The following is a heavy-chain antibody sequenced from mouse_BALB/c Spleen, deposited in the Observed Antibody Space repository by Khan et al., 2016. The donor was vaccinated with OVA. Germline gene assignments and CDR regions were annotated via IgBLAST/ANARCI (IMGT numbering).Heavy chain of an antibody. CDR2: ISYDGSN. CDR3: ARDQRPRYLDG. CDR1: GYSITSGYY. J-gene: IGHJ1*01. V-gene: IGHV3-6*02. Sequence: EVQLVESGPGLVKPSQSLSLTCSVTGYSITSGYYWNWIRQFPGNQLEWMGYISYDGSNYYTPSLKNLISITRDTSKNHFFLQLNSVTTEDTAKYYCARDQRPRYLDGWGAGTSVTVSS.